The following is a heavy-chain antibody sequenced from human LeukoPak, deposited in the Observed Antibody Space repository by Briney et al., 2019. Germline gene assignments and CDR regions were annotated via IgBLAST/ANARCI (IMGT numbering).Heavy chain of an antibody. CDR1: GGSFSGYY. J-gene: IGHJ6*03. Sequence: TSETLSLTCAVYGGSFSGYYWSWIRQPPGKGLEWIGEINHSGSTNYNPSLKSRVTVSVDTSKNQFSLKLSSVTAADTTVYYCARQNFYRYCRSTSCYRPYYYYYMDVWGKGTTVTISS. CDR2: INHSGST. D-gene: IGHD2-2*01. CDR3: ARQNFYRYCRSTSCYRPYYYYYMDV. V-gene: IGHV4-34*01.